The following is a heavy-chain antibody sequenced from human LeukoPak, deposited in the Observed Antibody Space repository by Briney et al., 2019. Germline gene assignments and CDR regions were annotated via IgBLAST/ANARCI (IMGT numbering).Heavy chain of an antibody. CDR1: GFTFSSYG. CDR2: ISYDGSNK. J-gene: IGHJ3*02. CDR3: ALWADAFDI. V-gene: IGHV3-30*03. D-gene: IGHD7-27*01. Sequence: PEGSLRLSCAASGFTFSSYGMHWVRQAPGKGLEWVAVISYDGSNKYYADSVKGRFTISRDNSKNTLCLQMNSLRAEDTAVYYCALWADAFDIWGQGTMVTVSS.